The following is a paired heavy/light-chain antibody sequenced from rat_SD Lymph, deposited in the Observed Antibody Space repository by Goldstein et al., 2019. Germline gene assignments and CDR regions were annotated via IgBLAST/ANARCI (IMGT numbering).Heavy chain of an antibody. CDR3: ARAGRVHPGDWFAY. Sequence: QVQLQQSGAELVKPGSSVKISCKTSGYTFTSYDMHWIKQQPGNGLEWIGWIYPGNGNTEYNQKFNGKATLTADKSSNTAYMQLSSLTSGDSAVYFCARAGRVHPGDWFAYWGQGTLVTVSS. CDR2: IYPGNGNT. J-gene: IGHJ3*01. V-gene: IGHV1-28*01. CDR1: GYTFTSYD. D-gene: IGHD1-4*01.
Light chain of an antibody. Sequence: DVQMTQSPSYLAASPGESVSISCKASKSINTYLAWYQERPGKTNKLLFYSGSPLQSGPPSRFSGSGSGTDFTLTIRSLEPEDFAVYYCQQHNEYPLTFGSGTKLEIK. CDR2: SGS. V-gene: IGKV16S1*01. CDR1: KSINTY. CDR3: QQHNEYPLT. J-gene: IGKJ5*01.